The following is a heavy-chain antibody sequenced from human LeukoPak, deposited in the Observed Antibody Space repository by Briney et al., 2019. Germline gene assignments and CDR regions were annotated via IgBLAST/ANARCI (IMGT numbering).Heavy chain of an antibody. CDR3: AAQKRGNYRPYYFDY. D-gene: IGHD3-16*02. CDR1: GFTFSSYA. J-gene: IGHJ4*02. Sequence: GGSLRLSCAASGFTFSSYAMSWVRQAPGKGLEWVSGISGSGGYTYYADSVKGRFTISRDNSKNTLFLQMNSLRAEDTAVYYCAAQKRGNYRPYYFDYWGQGTLVTVSS. V-gene: IGHV3-23*01. CDR2: ISGSGGYT.